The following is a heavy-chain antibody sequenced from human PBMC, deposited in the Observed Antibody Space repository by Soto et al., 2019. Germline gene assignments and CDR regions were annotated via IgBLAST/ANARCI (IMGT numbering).Heavy chain of an antibody. Sequence: SETLSLTCAVSGGSISSGGYSWSWIRQPPGKGLEWIGYIYHSGSTYYNPSLKSRVTISVDTPKNQFSLKLSSVTAADTAVYYCARGGYSGYDGTYYYYYGMDVWGQGTTVTVSS. CDR3: ARGGYSGYDGTYYYYYGMDV. CDR2: IYHSGST. V-gene: IGHV4-30-2*01. CDR1: GGSISSGGYS. J-gene: IGHJ6*02. D-gene: IGHD5-12*01.